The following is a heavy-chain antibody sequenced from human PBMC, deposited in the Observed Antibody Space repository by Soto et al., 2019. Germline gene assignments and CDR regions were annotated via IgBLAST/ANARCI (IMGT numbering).Heavy chain of an antibody. CDR3: ARDPQSVVPAASSHIPFDY. V-gene: IGHV1-2*02. Sequence: ASVKVSCKASGYTFTGYYMHWVRQAPGQGLEWMGWINPNSGGTNYAQKFQGRVTMTRDTSISTAYMELSRLRSDDTAVYYCARDPQSVVPAASSHIPFDYWGQGTLVTVS. J-gene: IGHJ4*02. CDR1: GYTFTGYY. D-gene: IGHD2-2*01. CDR2: INPNSGGT.